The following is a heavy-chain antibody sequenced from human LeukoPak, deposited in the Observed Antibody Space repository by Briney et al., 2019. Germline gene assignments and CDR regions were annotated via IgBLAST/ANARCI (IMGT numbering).Heavy chain of an antibody. CDR2: ISYSGST. Sequence: SETLSLTCTVSGGSISSSSYYWGWIRQPPGKGLEWIGSISYSGSTYYNPSLKSRVTISVDTSKNQFSLKLSSVTAADTAVYYCAAVLRLGNAAVWGQGTPVTVSS. CDR1: GGSISSSSYY. J-gene: IGHJ4*02. V-gene: IGHV4-39*07. CDR3: AAVLRLGNAAV. D-gene: IGHD7-27*01.